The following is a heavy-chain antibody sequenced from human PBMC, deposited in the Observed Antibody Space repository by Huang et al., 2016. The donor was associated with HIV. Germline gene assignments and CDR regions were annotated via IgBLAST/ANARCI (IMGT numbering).Heavy chain of an antibody. Sequence: VILQESGPGLVKPSETLSLPCTVSGDSINSDYWSWVRQPPGKGLEWVGHISHSGTPGYNPSRKCRATISIDTSKTQCSLRLTSVTAADTAVYYCARYVPVAQYFFRYWGQGALVTVSS. CDR3: ARYVPVAQYFFRY. V-gene: IGHV4-59*01. CDR1: GDSINSDY. D-gene: IGHD6-19*01. CDR2: ISHSGTP. J-gene: IGHJ4*02.